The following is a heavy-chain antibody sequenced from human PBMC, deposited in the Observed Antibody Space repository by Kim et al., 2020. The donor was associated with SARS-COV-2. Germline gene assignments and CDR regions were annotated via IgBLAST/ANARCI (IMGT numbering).Heavy chain of an antibody. CDR1: GYTFTGYY. J-gene: IGHJ6*02. CDR2: INPNSGGT. V-gene: IGHV1-2*06. CDR3: ARDPSLRFGELSYYYGMDV. Sequence: ASVKVSCKASGYTFTGYYMHWVRQAPGQGLEWMGRINPNSGGTNYAQKFQGRVTMTRDTSISTAYMELSRLRSDDTAVYYCARDPSLRFGELSYYYGMDVWGQGTTVTVSS. D-gene: IGHD3-10*01.